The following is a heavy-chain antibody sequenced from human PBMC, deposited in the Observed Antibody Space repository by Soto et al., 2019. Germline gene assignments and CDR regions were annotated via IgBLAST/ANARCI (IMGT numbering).Heavy chain of an antibody. CDR1: GFTFNNYA. Sequence: SLRLSCAASGFTFNNYAMTWVRQAPGKGLEWVAVISDDGSNKYYADSVKGRFTISRDNSKNTLYLQMNSLRAEDTAVYYCAKDRGYYDSSGYSDFDYWGQGTLVTVSS. CDR3: AKDRGYYDSSGYSDFDY. V-gene: IGHV3-30*18. J-gene: IGHJ4*02. CDR2: ISDDGSNK. D-gene: IGHD3-22*01.